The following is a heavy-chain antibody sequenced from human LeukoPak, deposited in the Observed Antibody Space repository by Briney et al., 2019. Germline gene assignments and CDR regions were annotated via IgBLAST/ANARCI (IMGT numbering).Heavy chain of an antibody. J-gene: IGHJ4*02. D-gene: IGHD3-3*01. CDR3: ARDPEAQYYDFWSGYFDY. V-gene: IGHV1-69*13. CDR1: GGTFSSYA. Sequence: SVKVSCKASGGTFSSYAISWVRQAPGQGLEWMGVIIPIFGTANYAQKFQGRVTITADESTSTAYMELSSLRSEDTAVYYCARDPEAQYYDFWSGYFDYWGQGTLVTVSS. CDR2: IIPIFGTA.